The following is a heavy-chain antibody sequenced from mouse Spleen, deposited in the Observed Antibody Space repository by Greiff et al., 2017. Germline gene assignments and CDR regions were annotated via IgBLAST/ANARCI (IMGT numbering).Heavy chain of an antibody. Sequence: EVHLVESGGGLVKPGGSLKLSCAASGFTFSSYAMSWVRQTPGKRLEWVATISSGGSYTYYPDSVKGRFTISRDNAKNTLYLQMSSLRSEDTAMYYCGREGLLRLPFAYWGQGTLVTVSA. CDR2: ISSGGSYT. D-gene: IGHD1-2*01. V-gene: IGHV5-9-3*01. CDR3: GREGLLRLPFAY. J-gene: IGHJ3*01. CDR1: GFTFSSYA.